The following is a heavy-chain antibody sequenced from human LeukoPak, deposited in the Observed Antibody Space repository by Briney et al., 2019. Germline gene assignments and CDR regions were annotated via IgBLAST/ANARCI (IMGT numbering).Heavy chain of an antibody. Sequence: SETLSLTCAVYGGSFSGYYWSWIRQPPGKGLEWIGEINQSGSTNYNPSLKSRVTISVDTSKNQFSLKLSSVTAADTAVYYCARGYSTWGQGTLVTVSS. CDR3: ARGYST. V-gene: IGHV4-34*01. CDR1: GGSFSGYY. D-gene: IGHD1-26*01. J-gene: IGHJ5*02. CDR2: INQSGST.